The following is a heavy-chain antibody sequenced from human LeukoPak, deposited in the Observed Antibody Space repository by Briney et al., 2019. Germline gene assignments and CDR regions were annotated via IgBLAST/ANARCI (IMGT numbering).Heavy chain of an antibody. CDR3: AREHKGDYYFDY. Sequence: GGSLRLSCAASGFTFSDYYLSWIRQAPGKGLEWVSVIYSGGSTYYADSVKGRFTISRDNSKNTLYLQMNSLRAEDTAVYYCAREHKGDYYFDYWGQGTLVTVSS. D-gene: IGHD2-21*02. CDR2: IYSGGST. CDR1: GFTFSDYY. J-gene: IGHJ4*02. V-gene: IGHV3-53*01.